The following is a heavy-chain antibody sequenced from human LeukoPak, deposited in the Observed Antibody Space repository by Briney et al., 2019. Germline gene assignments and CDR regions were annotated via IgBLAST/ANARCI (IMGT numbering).Heavy chain of an antibody. CDR1: AFSLSRNF. CDR2: IYIGGDT. J-gene: IGHJ4*02. Sequence: GGSLRLSCAASAFSLSRNFMGWVRQAPGKGLEWVSLIYIGGDTYYADSVKGRFTISRDNAKNSLYLQMNSLRAEDTALYYCARDLRVVITGSLDSWGQGTLVTVSS. V-gene: IGHV3-53*01. D-gene: IGHD3-22*01. CDR3: ARDLRVVITGSLDS.